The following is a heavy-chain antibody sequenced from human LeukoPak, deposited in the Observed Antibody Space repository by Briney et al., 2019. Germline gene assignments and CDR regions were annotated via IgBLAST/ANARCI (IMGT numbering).Heavy chain of an antibody. V-gene: IGHV3-21*01. CDR3: VRDLRYNCFDP. Sequence: PGGSLRLSCAASGFTFSTYSMNWVRQAPGKGLEWVSSISSSPTYIYYADSLQGRFTIPRDNAKNSLYLQVDSLRAEDTAVYYCVRDLRYNCFDPWGQGTLVTVSS. J-gene: IGHJ5*02. CDR2: ISSSPTYI. CDR1: GFTFSTYS.